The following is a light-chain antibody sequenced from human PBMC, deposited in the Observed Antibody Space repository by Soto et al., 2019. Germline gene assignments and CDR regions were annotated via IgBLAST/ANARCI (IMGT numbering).Light chain of an antibody. CDR3: QQCFNYPLT. J-gene: IGKJ4*01. CDR1: QGISSH. CDR2: AAS. V-gene: IGKV1-8*01. Sequence: AIGLTQSPSSLSASTGDRVTLSCRASQGISSHLAWYQVKPGKAPRLLIYAASYLETGVPSRFSGSGSGTDFTLTISTLQSEDFAVYYCQQCFNYPLTFGGGTKVEIK.